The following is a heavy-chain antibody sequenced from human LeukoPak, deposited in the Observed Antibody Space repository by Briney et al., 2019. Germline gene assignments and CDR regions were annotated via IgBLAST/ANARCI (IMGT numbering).Heavy chain of an antibody. CDR2: ITGSSSFI. CDR3: ARGEPWELRYNWFDP. D-gene: IGHD1-26*01. Sequence: GGSLRLSCAASGFTFSTYSMNWVRQAPGKGLEWVSSITGSSSFIYYADSVKGRFTISRDNAKNSLYLQMNSLRAEDTAVYYCARGEPWELRYNWFDPWGQGTLVTVSS. CDR1: GFTFSTYS. J-gene: IGHJ5*02. V-gene: IGHV3-21*01.